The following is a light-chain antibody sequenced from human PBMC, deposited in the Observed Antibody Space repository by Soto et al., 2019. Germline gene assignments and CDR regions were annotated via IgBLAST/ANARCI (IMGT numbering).Light chain of an antibody. J-gene: IGKJ1*01. CDR2: TAS. CDR1: QGIRND. V-gene: IGKV1-6*01. Sequence: ASVGDRVTITCRTSQGIRNDLGWYQQKPGKAPKLLIYTASSLHSGVPSRFSGSGSGTEFTLTISSLQPEDFATYYCLQDYNYPRTFGQGTKVDIK. CDR3: LQDYNYPRT.